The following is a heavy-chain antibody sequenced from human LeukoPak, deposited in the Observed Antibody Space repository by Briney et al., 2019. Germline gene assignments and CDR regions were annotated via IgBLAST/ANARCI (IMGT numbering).Heavy chain of an antibody. Sequence: GASVKVSCKASGYTFTGYYMHWVRQAPGQGLEWMGRIIPILGIANYGQKFQGRVTITADKSTITAYMELSSLRSEDTAVYYCAREAIRLRLGELSLLGYFDYWGQGTLVTVSS. D-gene: IGHD3-16*02. CDR3: AREAIRLRLGELSLLGYFDY. CDR1: GYTFTGYY. V-gene: IGHV1-69*04. J-gene: IGHJ4*02. CDR2: IIPILGIA.